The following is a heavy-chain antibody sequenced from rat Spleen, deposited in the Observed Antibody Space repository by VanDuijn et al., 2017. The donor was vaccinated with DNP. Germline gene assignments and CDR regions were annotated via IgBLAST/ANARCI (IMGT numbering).Heavy chain of an antibody. CDR2: ISYDGSST. CDR1: GFTFSDYN. J-gene: IGHJ1*01. V-gene: IGHV5-7*01. CDR3: ARHYGGYSYYWYFDF. Sequence: EVQLVESGGGLVQPGRSLKLSCAASGFTFSDYNMAWVRQAPKKGLEWVATISYDGSSTYYRDSVKGRFTISRDNAKSTLYLQMDSLRSEDTATYYCARHYGGYSYYWYFDFWGPGTVVTVSS. D-gene: IGHD1-11*01.